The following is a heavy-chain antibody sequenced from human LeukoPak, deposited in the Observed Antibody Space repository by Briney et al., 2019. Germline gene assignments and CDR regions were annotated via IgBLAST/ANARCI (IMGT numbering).Heavy chain of an antibody. CDR1: GYSFTSYW. Sequence: GESLKISCKGSGYSFTSYWIGWVRQMPGKGLEWMGIIYPGDSDTRYSPSFQGQVTISADKSISTAYLQWSTVKASDTAMYYCARRDAGYSSGRDYYGMDVWGQGTTVTVSS. V-gene: IGHV5-51*01. D-gene: IGHD6-19*01. J-gene: IGHJ6*02. CDR2: IYPGDSDT. CDR3: ARRDAGYSSGRDYYGMDV.